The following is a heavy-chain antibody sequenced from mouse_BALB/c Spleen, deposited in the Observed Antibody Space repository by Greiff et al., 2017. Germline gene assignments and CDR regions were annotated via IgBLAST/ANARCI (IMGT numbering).Heavy chain of an antibody. V-gene: IGHV1-18*01. CDR1: GYTFTEYT. D-gene: IGHD2-10*01. J-gene: IGHJ4*01. CDR3: ARPYYGNYYAMDY. Sequence: EVHLVESGPELVKPGASVKISCKTSGYTFTEYTMHWVKQSHGKSLEWIGGINPNNGGTSYNQKFKGKATLTVDKSSSTAYMELRSLTSEDSAVYYCARPYYGNYYAMDYWGQGTSVTVSS. CDR2: INPNNGGT.